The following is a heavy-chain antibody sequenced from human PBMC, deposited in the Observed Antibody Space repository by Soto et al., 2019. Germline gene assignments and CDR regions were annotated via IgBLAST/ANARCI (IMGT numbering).Heavy chain of an antibody. CDR2: ISYDGNNK. D-gene: IGHD3-22*01. V-gene: IGHV3-30-3*01. Sequence: GGSLRLCCAGSGFIFSNSAFHWVRQAPGKGLEWVALISYDGNNKYYADSVKGRFTISRDNSKNTLYLQMHSLRADDTAVYYCARGVASYDRSGFFDYWGQGALVTVSS. J-gene: IGHJ4*02. CDR3: ARGVASYDRSGFFDY. CDR1: GFIFSNSA.